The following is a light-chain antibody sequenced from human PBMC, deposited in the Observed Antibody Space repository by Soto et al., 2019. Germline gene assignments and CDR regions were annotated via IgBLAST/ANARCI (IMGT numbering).Light chain of an antibody. J-gene: IGLJ3*02. CDR1: SSDVGGYNY. CDR3: SSYTSTNTLV. Sequence: QSALTQPASVSGSPGQSITISCTGTSSDVGGYNYVSWYQQYPGKAPKLMIYEVSNRPSGVSNRFSGSKYGNTASLTISGLQSEDEADYYCSSYTSTNTLVFGGGTKVTVL. CDR2: EVS. V-gene: IGLV2-14*01.